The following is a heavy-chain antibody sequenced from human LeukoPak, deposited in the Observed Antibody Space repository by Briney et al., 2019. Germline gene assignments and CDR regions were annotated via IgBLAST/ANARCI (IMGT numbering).Heavy chain of an antibody. Sequence: SETLSLTCAVSGGSISSYYWSWIRQPPGKGLEWIGYIYYSGSTSYKPSLKSRVTMSVDTSKNQFSLKLSSVTAADTAVYYCAREIAVAGRAFDIWGQGTMVTVSS. J-gene: IGHJ3*02. D-gene: IGHD6-19*01. V-gene: IGHV4-59*12. CDR3: AREIAVAGRAFDI. CDR1: GGSISSYY. CDR2: IYYSGST.